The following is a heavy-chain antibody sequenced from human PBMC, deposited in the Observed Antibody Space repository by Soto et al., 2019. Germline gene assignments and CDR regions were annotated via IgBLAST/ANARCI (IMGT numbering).Heavy chain of an antibody. J-gene: IGHJ6*02. D-gene: IGHD6-6*01. Sequence: GGSLRLSCAASGFTFSSYAMSWVRQAPGKGLEWVSAISGSGGSTYYADSVKGRFTISRDNSKNTLYLQMNSLRAEDTAVYYCAKGGWGASRPSDYSDFGMDVLRHGTTVT. CDR2: ISGSGGST. V-gene: IGHV3-23*01. CDR1: GFTFSSYA. CDR3: AKGGWGASRPSDYSDFGMDV.